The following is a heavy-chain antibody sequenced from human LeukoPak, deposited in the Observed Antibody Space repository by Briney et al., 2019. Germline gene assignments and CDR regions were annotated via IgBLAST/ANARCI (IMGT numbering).Heavy chain of an antibody. Sequence: GGSLRLSCAASGFTFSSYAMHWVRQAPGKGLEWVAVISDDGGHKYYADSVEGRFTISRDNSNNMLYLQMNSLRPEDTAVYYCGRGSPSGYYYFDYWGRGTLVTVSS. V-gene: IGHV3-30-3*01. CDR1: GFTFSSYA. CDR3: GRGSPSGYYYFDY. J-gene: IGHJ4*02. CDR2: ISDDGGHK. D-gene: IGHD3-22*01.